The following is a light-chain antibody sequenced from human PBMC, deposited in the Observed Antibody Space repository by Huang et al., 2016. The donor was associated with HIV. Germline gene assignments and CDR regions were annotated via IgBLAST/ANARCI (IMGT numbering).Light chain of an antibody. CDR3: HQYYDTPQT. CDR1: QSVLKTSNNKNC. CDR2: WAS. Sequence: VVTQSPDSLALSLGGRAAINCTASQSVLKTSNNKNCLSWYQLKPGQPPKLLIYWASTRESGVPDRFSGSGSGTHFTLTIASLQAEDVAVYYCHQYYDTPQTFGQGTKVEVK. J-gene: IGKJ1*01. V-gene: IGKV4-1*01.